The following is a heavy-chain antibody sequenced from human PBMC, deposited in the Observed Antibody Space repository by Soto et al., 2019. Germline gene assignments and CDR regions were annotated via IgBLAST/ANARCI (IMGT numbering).Heavy chain of an antibody. J-gene: IGHJ6*01. V-gene: IGHV4-61*01. CDR3: ARDKYDFRSGYYYYAMEV. CDR2: IYYTGST. Sequence: SETLSLTCTLSVGSVSIESHGWSGIRQTPGKGLEWIGYIYYTGSTNYNPSLKGRVTMSVDTSRDQVSLRLRSVTRADTAVYYCARDKYDFRSGYYYYAMEVWGQGTKVTVSS. D-gene: IGHD3-3*01. CDR1: VGSVSIESHG.